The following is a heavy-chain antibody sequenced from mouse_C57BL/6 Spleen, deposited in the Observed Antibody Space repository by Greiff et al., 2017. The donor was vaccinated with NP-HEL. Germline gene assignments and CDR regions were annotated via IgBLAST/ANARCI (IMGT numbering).Heavy chain of an antibody. CDR2: ISSGSSTI. V-gene: IGHV5-17*01. D-gene: IGHD2-1*01. Sequence: EVKLKESGGGLVKPGGSLKLSCAASGFTFSDYGMHWVRQAPEKGLEWVAYISSGSSTIYYADTVKGRFTISRDNAKNTLFLQMTSLSSEDTAMYYCARGNGDFGYWGQGTTLTVSS. CDR3: ARGNGDFGY. CDR1: GFTFSDYG. J-gene: IGHJ2*01.